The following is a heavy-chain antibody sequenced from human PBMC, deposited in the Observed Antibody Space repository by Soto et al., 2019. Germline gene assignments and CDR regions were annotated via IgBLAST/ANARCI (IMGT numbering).Heavy chain of an antibody. V-gene: IGHV3-64D*06. CDR2: ISSNGDST. J-gene: IGHJ5*02. D-gene: IGHD4-17*01. CDR3: VHPRSTVQIPPT. Sequence: GGSLRLSCSASGFTFSMFSMHWVRQAPGKGLEYVSGISSNGDSTYYADSVKGRFTISRDNSKNTLYLQMSSLRAVDTAVYYCVHPRSTVQIPPTWGQGALVTVSS. CDR1: GFTFSMFS.